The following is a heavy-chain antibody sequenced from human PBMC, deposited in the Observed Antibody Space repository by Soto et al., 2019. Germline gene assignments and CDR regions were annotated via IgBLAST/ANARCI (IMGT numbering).Heavy chain of an antibody. D-gene: IGHD6-19*01. CDR1: GGTFSRYA. CDR3: AQTLGSAVAGPGRFDL. CDR2: ITPMFGTA. J-gene: IGHJ2*01. Sequence: QVQLVQSGAEVKKPGSSVKVSCKASGGTFSRYAISWVRQAPGQGLEWMGGITPMFGTANYAQKFQGRVTITADESKSPVHMELRRLRSEDTAVYYCAQTLGSAVAGPGRFDLWGRGTLVMVSS. V-gene: IGHV1-69*12.